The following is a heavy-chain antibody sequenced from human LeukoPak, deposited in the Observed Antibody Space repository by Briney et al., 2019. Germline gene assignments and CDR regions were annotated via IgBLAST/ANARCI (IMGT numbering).Heavy chain of an antibody. V-gene: IGHV1-2*02. CDR1: GYTFTGYY. Sequence: ASVTVSCKASGYTFTGYYMHWVRQAPGQGLEWMGWINPNSGGTNYAQKFQGRVSMTRDTSISTAYMELSRLRSDDTAVYYCAREFRGYDYFDYWGQGTLVTVSS. CDR2: INPNSGGT. D-gene: IGHD5-12*01. J-gene: IGHJ4*02. CDR3: AREFRGYDYFDY.